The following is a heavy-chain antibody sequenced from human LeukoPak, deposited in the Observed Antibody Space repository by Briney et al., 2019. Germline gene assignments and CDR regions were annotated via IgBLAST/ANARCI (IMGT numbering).Heavy chain of an antibody. CDR3: ARERIFDY. CDR1: GGSFSGYD. D-gene: IGHD1-14*01. Sequence: SETLSLTCAVYGGSFSGYDWSWIRQPPGKGLEWIGEINHSGSTNYNPSLKSRVTISVDTSKNQFSLKLSSVTAADTAVYYCARERIFDYWGQGTLVTVSS. J-gene: IGHJ4*02. CDR2: INHSGST. V-gene: IGHV4-34*01.